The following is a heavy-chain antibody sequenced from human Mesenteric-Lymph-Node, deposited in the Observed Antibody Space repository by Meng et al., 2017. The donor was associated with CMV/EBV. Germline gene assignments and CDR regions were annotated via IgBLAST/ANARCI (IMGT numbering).Heavy chain of an antibody. J-gene: IGHJ4*02. D-gene: IGHD6-13*01. V-gene: IGHV1-18*01. CDR3: ARGTQQPDY. CDR1: DYSFTTYG. CDR2: IRPYTGQT. Sequence: ASVKVSCKASDYSFTTYGVSWVRQAPGQGLEWMGWIRPYTGQTVYAQNLQGRVTVTADTSTGTAYMELRSLASDDTAVYYCARGTQQPDYWGPGTLVTVS.